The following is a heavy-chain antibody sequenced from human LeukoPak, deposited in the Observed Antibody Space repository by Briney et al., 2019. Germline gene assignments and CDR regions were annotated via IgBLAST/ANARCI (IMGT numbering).Heavy chain of an antibody. CDR2: IYYSGST. D-gene: IGHD1-26*01. V-gene: IGHV4-59*08. Sequence: PSETLSLTCTVSGGSISSYYWSWIRQPPGKGLEWIGYIYYSGSTNYNPSLKSRVTISVDTSKNQFSLKLSSVTAADTAVYYCARLEWELLEGYFDYWGQGTLVTVSS. CDR3: ARLEWELLEGYFDY. J-gene: IGHJ4*02. CDR1: GGSISSYY.